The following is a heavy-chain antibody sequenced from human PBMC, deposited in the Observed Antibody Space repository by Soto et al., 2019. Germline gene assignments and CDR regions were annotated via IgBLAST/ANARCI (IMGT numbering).Heavy chain of an antibody. CDR2: ISSSSSYI. J-gene: IGHJ4*02. Sequence: EVQLVESGGGLVKPGGSLRLSCAACGFTFSSYSMNWVRQAPGKGLEWVSSISSSSSYIYYADSVKGRFTISRDNAKNSLYLQMNSLRAEDTAVYYCASLPGYCSGGSCYSFDYWGQGTLVTVSS. V-gene: IGHV3-21*01. CDR3: ASLPGYCSGGSCYSFDY. D-gene: IGHD2-15*01. CDR1: GFTFSSYS.